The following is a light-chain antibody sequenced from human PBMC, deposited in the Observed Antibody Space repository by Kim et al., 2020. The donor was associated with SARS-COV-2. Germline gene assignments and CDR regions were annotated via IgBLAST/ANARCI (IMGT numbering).Light chain of an antibody. CDR3: NSRDNDGKVV. V-gene: IGLV3-19*01. J-gene: IGLJ3*02. CDR1: SLRSYD. Sequence: SSELTQDPVVSVALGQTVTITCQGDSLRSYDASWYHQKAGQAPVLVIYGKNDRPSGIPDRFSGSRSGNTASLTITGAQAEDAADYYCNSRDNDGKVVFRG. CDR2: GKN.